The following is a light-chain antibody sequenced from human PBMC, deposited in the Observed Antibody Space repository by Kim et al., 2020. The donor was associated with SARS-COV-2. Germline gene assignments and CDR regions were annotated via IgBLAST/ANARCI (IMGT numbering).Light chain of an antibody. CDR3: AAWDGSLNVWV. J-gene: IGLJ3*02. V-gene: IGLV1-44*01. CDR1: KSNVGNNP. Sequence: ELTQPPSASGTPGQRVTISCSGSKSNVGNNPVNWYQQFPGTAPKLLIYGDGQRPSGVFDRFSGSKSGTSASLAIGGLHSEDEADYYCAAWDGSLNVWVFGGGTQVTVL. CDR2: GDG.